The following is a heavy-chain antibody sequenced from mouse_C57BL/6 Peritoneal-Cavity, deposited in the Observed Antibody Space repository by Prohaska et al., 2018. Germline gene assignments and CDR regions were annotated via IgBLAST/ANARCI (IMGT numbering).Heavy chain of an antibody. V-gene: IGHV1-62-3*01. J-gene: IGHJ3*01. CDR3: APAGELWFAY. CDR1: GYTFPSYW. CDR2: IDPNSGGT. Sequence: QVQLQQPGAELVKPGASVKLSSKASGYTFPSYWMHWVKQRPGRGLEWIGGIDPNSGGTKYNEKFKSKATLTVDKPSSTAYMQLSSLTSEDSAVYYCAPAGELWFAYWGQGTLVTVSA.